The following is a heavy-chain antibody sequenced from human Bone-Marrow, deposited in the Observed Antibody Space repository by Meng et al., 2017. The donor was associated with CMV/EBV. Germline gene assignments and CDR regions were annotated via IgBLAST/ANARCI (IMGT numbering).Heavy chain of an antibody. CDR3: ARSGFYDFWSGYFYFDY. J-gene: IGHJ4*02. V-gene: IGHV5-51*01. CDR2: IYPGDSDT. D-gene: IGHD3-3*01. Sequence: GGSLRLSCKGSGYSFTSYWIGWVRQMPGKGLEWMGIIYPGDSDTRYSPSFQGQVTISADKSISTAYLQWSSLKASDTAMYYCARSGFYDFWSGYFYFDYWGQGPLVTVSS. CDR1: GYSFTSYW.